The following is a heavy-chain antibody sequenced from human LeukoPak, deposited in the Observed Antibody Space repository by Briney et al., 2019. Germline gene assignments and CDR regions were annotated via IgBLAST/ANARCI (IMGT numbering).Heavy chain of an antibody. CDR3: ARGSGPGVTTIDS. CDR1: GFTFSAYD. CDR2: FHTDGGI. V-gene: IGHV3-13*01. J-gene: IGHJ4*02. Sequence: PGGSLRLSCAASGFTFSAYDMHWVRQAPGEGLEWVSAFHTDGGIYYLDSVKGRFTISREDAKNSLYLQMHTLRAGDTAVCYCARGSGPGVTTIDSWGQGTLVIVSS. D-gene: IGHD4-17*01.